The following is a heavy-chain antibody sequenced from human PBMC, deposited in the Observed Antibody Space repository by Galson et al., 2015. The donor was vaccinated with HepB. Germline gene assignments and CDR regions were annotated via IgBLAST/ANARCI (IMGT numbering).Heavy chain of an antibody. V-gene: IGHV1-2*04. Sequence: SVKVSCKASGYTFTGYYMHWVRQAPGQGLEWMGWINPNSGGTNYAQKFQGWVTMTRDTSISTAYMELSRLRSDDTAMYYCARDNPEIYGMDVWGQGTTVTVSS. CDR3: ARDNPEIYGMDV. J-gene: IGHJ6*02. CDR1: GYTFTGYY. D-gene: IGHD5-24*01. CDR2: INPNSGGT.